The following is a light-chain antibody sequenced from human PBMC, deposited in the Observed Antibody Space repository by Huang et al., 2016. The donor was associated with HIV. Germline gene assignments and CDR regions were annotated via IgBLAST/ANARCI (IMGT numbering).Light chain of an antibody. Sequence: EVVLTQSPATLSLSAGETATLSCWASQNVTTYLAWYQQKAGKSPSLLIYDASNRATGIPARFSGSGSGTDFTLTINSLEPMDSAVYYCQQHTSWPTFGQGTNLEIK. V-gene: IGKV3-11*01. J-gene: IGKJ2*01. CDR2: DAS. CDR1: QNVTTY. CDR3: QQHTSWPT.